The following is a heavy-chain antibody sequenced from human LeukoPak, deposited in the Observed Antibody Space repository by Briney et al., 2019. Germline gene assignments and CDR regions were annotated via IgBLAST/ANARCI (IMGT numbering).Heavy chain of an antibody. CDR2: IGYVGGEK. CDR3: ARERGWVDY. Sequence: GGSLRLSCVASGFTFNNYWMSWVRQAPGKGLEWVANIGYVGGEKYYVDSVKGRFTISRDNTKNSLFLQMNSLRVDDMAVYYCARERGWVDYWGQGTLVTVSS. CDR1: GFTFNNYW. D-gene: IGHD3-16*01. V-gene: IGHV3-7*01. J-gene: IGHJ4*02.